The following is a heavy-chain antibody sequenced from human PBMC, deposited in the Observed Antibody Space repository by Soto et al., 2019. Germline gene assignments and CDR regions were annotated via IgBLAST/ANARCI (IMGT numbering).Heavy chain of an antibody. D-gene: IGHD3-10*01. Sequence: PGGSLRLSCAVSGFTFSYYYMSWIRQAPGKGLEWVSYIGSSGSTIYYAGSVKGRFTISRDNAKNSLYLQMNSLRAEDTAVYFCARDRGGYLDYWGQGTLVTVSS. V-gene: IGHV3-11*01. CDR1: GFTFSYYY. J-gene: IGHJ4*02. CDR2: IGSSGSTI. CDR3: ARDRGGYLDY.